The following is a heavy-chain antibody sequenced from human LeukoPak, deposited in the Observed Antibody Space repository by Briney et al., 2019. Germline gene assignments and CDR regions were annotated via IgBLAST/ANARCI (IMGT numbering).Heavy chain of an antibody. CDR1: GYTFTGYY. D-gene: IGHD6-6*01. Sequence: GASVKVSCKASGYTFTGYYMHWVRQAPGQGLEWMGWINPNSGGTNYAQKFQGRVTMTRDTSISTAYMELSRLRSDDTAVYYCARVNGQSIAASKHFDYWGQGTLVTVSS. CDR3: ARVNGQSIAASKHFDY. J-gene: IGHJ4*02. CDR2: INPNSGGT. V-gene: IGHV1-2*02.